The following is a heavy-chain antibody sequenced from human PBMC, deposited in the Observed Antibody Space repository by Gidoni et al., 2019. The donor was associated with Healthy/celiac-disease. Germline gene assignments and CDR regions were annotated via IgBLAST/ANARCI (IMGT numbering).Heavy chain of an antibody. CDR2: INAGNGNT. Sequence: QVQLVQSGAEVRKPGASVKVSCKATGYTFTSYAMHWVRQAPGQRLACMGWINAGNGNTKYSQKFQAIVTLTRDTSASIAYMALSSLRSDDTAVYFCARTMTPRYWFDPWGQGTLVTVSS. V-gene: IGHV1-3*01. CDR1: GYTFTSYA. CDR3: ARTMTPRYWFDP. J-gene: IGHJ5*02. D-gene: IGHD3-22*01.